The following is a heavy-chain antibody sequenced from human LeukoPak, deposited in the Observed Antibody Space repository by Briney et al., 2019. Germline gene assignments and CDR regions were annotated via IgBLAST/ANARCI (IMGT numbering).Heavy chain of an antibody. CDR1: GYTFTSYG. Sequence: ASVKVSCKASGYTFTSYGISWVRQAPGQGLEWMGWISVYNGNTNYAQKLQGRVTMTRDTSTSTAYMELRSLRSDDTAVYYCARDQRDYYGSGSYTWDFDYWGQGTLVTVSS. V-gene: IGHV1-18*01. CDR3: ARDQRDYYGSGSYTWDFDY. D-gene: IGHD3-10*01. J-gene: IGHJ4*02. CDR2: ISVYNGNT.